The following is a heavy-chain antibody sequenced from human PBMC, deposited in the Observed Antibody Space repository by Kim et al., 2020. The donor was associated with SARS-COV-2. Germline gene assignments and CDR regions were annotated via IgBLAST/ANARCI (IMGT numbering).Heavy chain of an antibody. CDR2: TIPVFGTA. CDR1: AVTFSSQS. CDR3: ATRLGATVEAIYDI. J-gene: IGHJ3*02. Sequence: SVKVSCKASAVTFSSQSIAWVRQAPGQGLEWMGGTIPVFGTAKYAQKFQGRVTITADERTTTAYLEVTSLRSEDTATYYCATRLGATVEAIYDIWGQGT. D-gene: IGHD1-26*01. V-gene: IGHV1-69*13.